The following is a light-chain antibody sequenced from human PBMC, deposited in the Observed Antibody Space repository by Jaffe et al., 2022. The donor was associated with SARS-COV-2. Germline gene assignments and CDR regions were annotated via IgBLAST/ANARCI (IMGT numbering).Light chain of an antibody. J-gene: IGKJ1*01. CDR2: GAS. V-gene: IGKV3-15*01. CDR3: QQYNDWLTWT. CDR1: QSVSSN. Sequence: ELVMTQFPATLSVSPGERATLSCRASQSVSSNLAWYQQKPGQAPRLLIYGASTRATGVPARFSGSGSGTEFTLTISSLQSEDFAVYYCQQYNDWLTWTFGQGTKVEI.